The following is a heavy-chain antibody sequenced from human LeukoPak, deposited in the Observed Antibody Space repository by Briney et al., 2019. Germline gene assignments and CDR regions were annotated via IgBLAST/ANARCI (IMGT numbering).Heavy chain of an antibody. V-gene: IGHV3-30*04. D-gene: IGHD5-12*01. CDR3: AREFVGSYSGYYFDY. Sequence: GGSLRLSCAASGFTFSSYAMHWVRQAPGKGLEWVAVISYDGSNKYYADSVKGRFTISRDNSKNTLYLQMNSLRAEDTAVYYCAREFVGSYSGYYFDYWGQGNLVTVSS. CDR2: ISYDGSNK. CDR1: GFTFSSYA. J-gene: IGHJ4*02.